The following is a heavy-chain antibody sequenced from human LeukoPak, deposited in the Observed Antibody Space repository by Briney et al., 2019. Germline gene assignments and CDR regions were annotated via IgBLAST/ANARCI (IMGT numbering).Heavy chain of an antibody. Sequence: SETLSLTCTVSGVSICSSNSYWGLIRQPPGKGLQWIGSIYYTGNTYYNASLKSRVTISIDTSKNQISLRLTSVTATDTAMYYCARQTGSGLFTLPGGQGTLVTVSS. CDR1: GVSICSSNSY. V-gene: IGHV4-39*01. J-gene: IGHJ4*02. CDR2: IYYTGNT. CDR3: ARQTGSGLFTLP. D-gene: IGHD3/OR15-3a*01.